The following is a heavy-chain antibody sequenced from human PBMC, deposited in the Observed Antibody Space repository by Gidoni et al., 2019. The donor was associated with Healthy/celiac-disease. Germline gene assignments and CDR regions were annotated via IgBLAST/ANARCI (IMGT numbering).Heavy chain of an antibody. D-gene: IGHD1-26*01. J-gene: IGHJ4*02. V-gene: IGHV3-23*01. CDR3: AKGKLGGGASVYNY. Sequence: EVQLLESGGGLVQPGGSLRLSCAASGFTFSSYSMSWVRQAPGKGLGGVSAISGSGGSTYYADAVKGRFTISRDNSKNTLYLQMNSLRAEDTAVYYCAKGKLGGGASVYNYWGQGTLVTVSS. CDR2: ISGSGGST. CDR1: GFTFSSYS.